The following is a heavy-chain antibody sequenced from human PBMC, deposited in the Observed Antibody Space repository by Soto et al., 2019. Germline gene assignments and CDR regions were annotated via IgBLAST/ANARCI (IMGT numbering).Heavy chain of an antibody. V-gene: IGHV1-69*13. Sequence: SVKVSCKASGGTFSSYTISWVRQAPGQGLEWMGGIIPIFGTANYAQKFQGRVTITADESTSTAYMELISLRSEDTAVYYCARGIAVAGVYYGMDVWGQGTTVTVSS. CDR3: ARGIAVAGVYYGMDV. CDR2: IIPIFGTA. D-gene: IGHD6-19*01. CDR1: GGTFSSYT. J-gene: IGHJ6*02.